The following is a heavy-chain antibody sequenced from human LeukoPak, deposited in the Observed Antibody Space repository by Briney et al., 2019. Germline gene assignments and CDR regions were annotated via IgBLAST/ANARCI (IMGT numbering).Heavy chain of an antibody. D-gene: IGHD4-17*01. CDR1: GFTFSSYA. J-gene: IGHJ4*02. CDR2: VTDTGGNT. V-gene: IGHV3-23*01. Sequence: GGSLRLSCAASGFTFSSYAMTWVRQAPVKGLEWLSVVTDTGGNTYHADSVKGRFTISRDNAKNSLYLQMNSLRAEDTAVYYCARADGDYDYFDYWGQGTLVTVSS. CDR3: ARADGDYDYFDY.